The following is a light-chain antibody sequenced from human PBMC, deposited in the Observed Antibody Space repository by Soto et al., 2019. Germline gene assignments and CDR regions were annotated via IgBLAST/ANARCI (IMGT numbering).Light chain of an antibody. CDR2: GAS. V-gene: IGKV3-15*01. J-gene: IGKJ5*01. Sequence: EIVMTQSPATLSVSPGERATLSCRASQSISTNLAWYHQKPGQAPSLLIYGASTRATGIPARFSGSGSGTEFTLTISSLQSEDFAVYYCQQYYDWPITFGQGTRLDIK. CDR1: QSISTN. CDR3: QQYYDWPIT.